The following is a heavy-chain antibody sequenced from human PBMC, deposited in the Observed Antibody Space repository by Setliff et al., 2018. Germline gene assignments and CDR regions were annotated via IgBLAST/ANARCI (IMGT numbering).Heavy chain of an antibody. CDR1: GFTFGDFA. CDR2: INTDGSST. CDR3: ARAFLIVPQAYYGMDV. Sequence: GGSLRLSCAASGFTFGDFAMTWVRQAPGKGLEWVSGINTDGSSTSYADSVKGRFTISRDNAKNTLYLQMNSLRAEDTAVYYCARAFLIVPQAYYGMDVWGQGTTVTVSS. J-gene: IGHJ6*02. V-gene: IGHV3-74*01. D-gene: IGHD2-21*01.